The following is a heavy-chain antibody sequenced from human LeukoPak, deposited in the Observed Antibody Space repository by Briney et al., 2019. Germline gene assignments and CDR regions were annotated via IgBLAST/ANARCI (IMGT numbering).Heavy chain of an antibody. Sequence: GGSLRLSCAASGFTFSSYWMSWVRQAPGKGLEWVANIKQDGSEKYYVDSVKGRFTISRDNAKNSLYPQMNSLRAEDTAVYYCARADWSAGDYYYYYGMDVWGKGTTVTVSS. CDR3: ARADWSAGDYYYYYGMDV. D-gene: IGHD3-9*01. V-gene: IGHV3-7*03. CDR1: GFTFSSYW. J-gene: IGHJ6*04. CDR2: IKQDGSEK.